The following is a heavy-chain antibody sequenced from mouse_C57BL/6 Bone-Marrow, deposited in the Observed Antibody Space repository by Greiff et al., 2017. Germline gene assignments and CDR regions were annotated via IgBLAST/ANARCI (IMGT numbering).Heavy chain of an antibody. CDR2: IHPSDSDT. J-gene: IGHJ2*01. D-gene: IGHD2-1*01. CDR1: GYTFTSYW. CDR3: AITPTGNWYFDY. V-gene: IGHV1-74*01. Sequence: QVQLPQPGAELVQPGASVKVSCKASGYTFTSYWMHWVKQRPGQGLEWIGRIHPSDSDTNYNQNFKGQATFTVDKSASTAYMQLSSLTSEDSAVYYCAITPTGNWYFDYWGQGTTLTVSS.